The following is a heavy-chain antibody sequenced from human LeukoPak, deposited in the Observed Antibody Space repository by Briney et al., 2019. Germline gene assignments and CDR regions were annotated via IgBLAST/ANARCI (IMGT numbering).Heavy chain of an antibody. V-gene: IGHV4-30-2*01. Sequence: ASQTLSLTCTVSGGSISSGGYYWSWIRQPPGKGLEWIGYIYHSGSTYYNPSLKSRVTISVDRSKNQFSLKLSSVTAADTAVYYCARDSARGYPGWFDPWGQGTLVTVSS. J-gene: IGHJ5*02. D-gene: IGHD5-18*01. CDR2: IYHSGST. CDR1: GGSISSGGYY. CDR3: ARDSARGYPGWFDP.